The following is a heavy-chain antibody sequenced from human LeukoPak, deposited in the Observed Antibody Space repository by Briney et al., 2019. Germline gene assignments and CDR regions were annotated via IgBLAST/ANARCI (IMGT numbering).Heavy chain of an antibody. V-gene: IGHV4-59*08. Sequence: GSLRLSCAASGFTFRSYAMSWVRQAPGKGLEWIAYIYYSGSTNYNPSLKSRVTISVDTSKNQFSLKLYSVTAADTAVYYCARHTYPRASGLHIWGQGTMVTVSS. J-gene: IGHJ3*02. CDR2: IYYSGST. D-gene: IGHD3-3*01. CDR1: GFTFRSYA. CDR3: ARHTYPRASGLHI.